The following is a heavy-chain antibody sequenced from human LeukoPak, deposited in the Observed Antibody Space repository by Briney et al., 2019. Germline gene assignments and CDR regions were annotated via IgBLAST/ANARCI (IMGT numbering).Heavy chain of an antibody. Sequence: GGSLRLSCAASGFTFSDAWMSWVRQAPGKGLEWVGRIKSKRGGGATDYGAPVKGRFTISRDDSKNTLYLQMDSLKTEDTAIYYCVHDGDYEGRFDSWGQGTLVTVSS. CDR3: VHDGDYEGRFDS. J-gene: IGHJ4*02. CDR2: IKSKRGGGAT. V-gene: IGHV3-15*01. D-gene: IGHD4-17*01. CDR1: GFTFSDAW.